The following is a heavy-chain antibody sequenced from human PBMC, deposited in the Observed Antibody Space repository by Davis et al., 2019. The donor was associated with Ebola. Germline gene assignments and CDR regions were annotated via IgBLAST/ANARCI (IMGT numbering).Heavy chain of an antibody. J-gene: IGHJ4*02. Sequence: GGSLRLSCAASGFTFSSYGMHWVRQAPGKGLEWVAVISYDGSNKYYADSVKGRFTISRDNSKNTLYLQMNSLRAEDTAVYYCAKDCYLNGYPFDYWGQGTLVTVSS. CDR3: AKDCYLNGYPFDY. CDR2: ISYDGSNK. D-gene: IGHD2-21*01. CDR1: GFTFSSYG. V-gene: IGHV3-30*18.